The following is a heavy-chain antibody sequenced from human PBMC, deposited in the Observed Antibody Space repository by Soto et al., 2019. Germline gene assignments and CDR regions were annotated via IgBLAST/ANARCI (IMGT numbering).Heavy chain of an antibody. Sequence: EMQLLEPGGGLVQPGGSLRLSCAASGFTFSSFFMSWVRQAPGKGLDWVSGIGANGGGTYYADSVKGRFIISSDNSKNTLYLQMNSLRAEDTAVYYCARDPNGNYLGAFDFWGQKTMVTVSS. CDR3: ARDPNGNYLGAFDF. CDR1: GFTFSSFF. J-gene: IGHJ3*01. D-gene: IGHD4-17*01. CDR2: IGANGGGT. V-gene: IGHV3-23*01.